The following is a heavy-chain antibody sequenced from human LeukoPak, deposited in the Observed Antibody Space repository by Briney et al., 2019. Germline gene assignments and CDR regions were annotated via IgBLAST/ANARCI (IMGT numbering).Heavy chain of an antibody. CDR2: INHSGDS. CDR1: AESFSGYY. D-gene: IGHD5-18*01. V-gene: IGHV4-34*01. J-gene: IGHJ3*02. CDR3: AGSPVDTAMRLSAFDI. Sequence: SETLSLTCAVYAESFSGYYWSWIRQPPGEGLEWIGEINHSGDSNDNPTLKSRVTTSVDTSKNQFSLKLNSVTAADTAVYYCAGSPVDTAMRLSAFDIWGQGTMVTVSS.